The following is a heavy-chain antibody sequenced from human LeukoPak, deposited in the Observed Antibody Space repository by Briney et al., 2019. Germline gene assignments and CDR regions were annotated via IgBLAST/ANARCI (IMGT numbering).Heavy chain of an antibody. CDR3: ALDRGYSSSPVSGCRFDP. CDR1: GYTFTSYD. V-gene: IGHV1-8*01. Sequence: ASVKVSCKASGYTFTSYDINWVRQATGQGLEWMGWMNPNSGNTGYAQKFQGRVTMTRNTSISTAYMELSSLRSEDTAVYYCALDRGYSSSPVSGCRFDPWGQGTLVTVSS. CDR2: MNPNSGNT. J-gene: IGHJ5*02. D-gene: IGHD6-6*01.